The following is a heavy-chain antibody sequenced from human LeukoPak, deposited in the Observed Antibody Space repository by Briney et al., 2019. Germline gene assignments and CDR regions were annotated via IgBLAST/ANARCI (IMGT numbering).Heavy chain of an antibody. CDR2: ISAYNGNT. CDR3: ARGGDSSGWYVFDY. Sequence: GASVKVSCRASGYTFTSYGISWVRQAPGQGLEWMGWISAYNGNTNYAQKLQGRVTMTTDTSTSTAYMDLRSLRPDDTAVYYCARGGDSSGWYVFDYWGQGTLVTVSS. D-gene: IGHD6-19*01. V-gene: IGHV1-18*01. J-gene: IGHJ4*02. CDR1: GYTFTSYG.